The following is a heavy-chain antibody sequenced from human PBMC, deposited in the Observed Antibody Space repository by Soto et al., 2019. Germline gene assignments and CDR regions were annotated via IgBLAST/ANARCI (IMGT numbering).Heavy chain of an antibody. J-gene: IGHJ5*02. D-gene: IGHD6-13*01. CDR2: INHSGST. V-gene: IGHV4-39*07. CDR3: ARGRSPYSSSGPPFDP. CDR1: GGSISSSSYY. Sequence: SETLSLTCTVSGGSISSSSYYWSWIRQPPGKGLEWIGEINHSGSTNYNPSLKSRVTISVDTSKNQFSLKLSSVTAADTAVYYCARGRSPYSSSGPPFDPWGQGTLVTVSS.